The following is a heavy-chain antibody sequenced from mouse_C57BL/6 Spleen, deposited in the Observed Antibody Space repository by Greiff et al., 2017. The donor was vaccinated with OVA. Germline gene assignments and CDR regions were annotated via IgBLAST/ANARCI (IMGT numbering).Heavy chain of an antibody. D-gene: IGHD2-3*01. CDR1: GYTFTSYW. J-gene: IGHJ3*01. V-gene: IGHV1-69*01. Sequence: VQLQQPGAELVMPGASVKLSCKASGYTFTSYWMPWVKQRPGPGLAWIGELDPSDSYTNYNQKFKGQSTLTVDKSSSTAYKQLSSQTSEDSAVYYCARSPDVGYYEFAYWGQGTLVTVSA. CDR3: ARSPDVGYYEFAY. CDR2: LDPSDSYT.